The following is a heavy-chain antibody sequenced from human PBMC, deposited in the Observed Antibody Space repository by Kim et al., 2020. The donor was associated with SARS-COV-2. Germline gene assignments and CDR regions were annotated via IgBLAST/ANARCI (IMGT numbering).Heavy chain of an antibody. Sequence: DSVKGRFTNTRDNSKNTLYLQMNSLRAEDTAVYYWAREADSYGYQWYFDYWGQGTLVTVSS. D-gene: IGHD5-18*01. V-gene: IGHV3-30*01. CDR3: AREADSYGYQWYFDY. J-gene: IGHJ4*02.